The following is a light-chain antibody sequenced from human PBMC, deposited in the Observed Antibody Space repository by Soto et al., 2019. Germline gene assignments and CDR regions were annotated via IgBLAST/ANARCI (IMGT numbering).Light chain of an antibody. Sequence: QSVLTQPASVSGSPGQSITISCTGTNSDVSGYNFVSWYQQHPGKAPKVIIYDVTNRPSGVSNRFSGSKSGNTASLTISGLQAEDEADYYCTSYASSSTLWVFGGGTKLTVL. CDR1: NSDVSGYNF. V-gene: IGLV2-14*03. CDR2: DVT. J-gene: IGLJ3*02. CDR3: TSYASSSTLWV.